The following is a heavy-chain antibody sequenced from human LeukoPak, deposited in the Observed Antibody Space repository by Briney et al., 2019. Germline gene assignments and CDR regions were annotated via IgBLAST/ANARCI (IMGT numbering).Heavy chain of an antibody. CDR1: GASISSGGYY. J-gene: IGHJ4*02. CDR3: ARLVVVTAQDYFDY. V-gene: IGHV4-31*03. Sequence: ASETLSLTCTVSGASISSGGYYWSWIRQHPGKGLEWIGYISCSGSTDYNPSLKSRVTISADASKTQFSLKLSSVTAADTAIFYCARLVVVTAQDYFDYWGQGTLVTVST. D-gene: IGHD2-21*02. CDR2: ISCSGST.